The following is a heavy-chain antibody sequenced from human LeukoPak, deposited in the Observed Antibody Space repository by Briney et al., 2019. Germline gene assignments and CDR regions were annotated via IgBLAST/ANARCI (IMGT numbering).Heavy chain of an antibody. CDR1: GFTFSSYA. J-gene: IGHJ2*01. V-gene: IGHV3-23*01. CDR3: AKGGIMQSSSPGLQYFDL. Sequence: GGSLRLSFAASGFTFSSYAMSWVRQAPGKGLAWVSVIGDSGGSTYYADSVKGRFTISKDNSKNTLYLQMNSLRAEDTAVYYCAKGGIMQSSSPGLQYFDLWGRGTLVSVSS. CDR2: IGDSGGST. D-gene: IGHD6-6*01.